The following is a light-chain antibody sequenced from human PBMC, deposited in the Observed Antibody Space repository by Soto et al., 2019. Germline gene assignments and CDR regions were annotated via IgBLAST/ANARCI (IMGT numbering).Light chain of an antibody. J-gene: IGKJ4*01. CDR3: QQRSSWPLLA. CDR2: DAS. V-gene: IGKV3-11*01. CDR1: QSVNSY. Sequence: EIVLTQSPATLSLSPGERATLSCRASQSVNSYLAWYQQKPGQAPRLLIYDASNRATGIPARFSGGGSGTDFTLTISSLEPXDFAVYYCQQRSSWPLLAFGGGTKVEIK.